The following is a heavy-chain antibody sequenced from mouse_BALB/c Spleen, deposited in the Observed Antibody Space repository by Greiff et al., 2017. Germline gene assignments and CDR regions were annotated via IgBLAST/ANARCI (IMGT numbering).Heavy chain of an antibody. CDR2: ISSGSSTI. Sequence: EVHLVESGGGLVQPGGSRKLSCAASGFTFSSFGMHWVRQAPEKGLEWVAYISSGSSTIYYADTVKGRFTISRDNPKNTLFLQMTSLRSEDTAMYYCARLAGYGNYLDYWGQGTTLTVSS. D-gene: IGHD2-1*01. V-gene: IGHV5-17*02. J-gene: IGHJ2*01. CDR1: GFTFSSFG. CDR3: ARLAGYGNYLDY.